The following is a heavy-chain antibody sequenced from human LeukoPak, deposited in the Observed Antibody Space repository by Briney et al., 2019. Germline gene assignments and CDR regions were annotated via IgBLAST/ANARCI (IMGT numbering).Heavy chain of an antibody. CDR2: ISASSSYI. J-gene: IGHJ4*02. Sequence: GGSLRLSCAASGFTFNRYNINWVRRAPGKGLEWVSSISASSSYIYYADSVRGRFTISRDNAKNSLYLQMNSLRAEDTAVYSCARRAGAYSHPYDYWGQGTLVTVSS. D-gene: IGHD4/OR15-4a*01. CDR3: ARRAGAYSHPYDY. CDR1: GFTFNRYN. V-gene: IGHV3-21*01.